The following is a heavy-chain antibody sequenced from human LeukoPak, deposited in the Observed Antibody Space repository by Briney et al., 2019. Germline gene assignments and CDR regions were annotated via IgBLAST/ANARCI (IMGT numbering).Heavy chain of an antibody. CDR2: IKQDGSEI. D-gene: IGHD1-14*01. CDR3: AGGSGWITGD. CDR1: GFTFGSYW. V-gene: IGHV3-7*03. Sequence: PGGSLRLSCSASGFTFGSYWMNWVRQAPGKGPEWVANIKQDGSEINYVDSAKGRFIISRDNAKNSLYLQMNSLRVDDTAVYYCAGGSGWITGDWGHGTLVTVSS. J-gene: IGHJ4*01.